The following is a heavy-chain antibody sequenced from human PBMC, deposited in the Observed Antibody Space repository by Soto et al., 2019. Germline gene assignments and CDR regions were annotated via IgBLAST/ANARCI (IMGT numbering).Heavy chain of an antibody. Sequence: GASVKVACKASGYTFTSYAIHWVRQAPGQRLEWMGWINAGNGNTKYSQKFQGRVTITRDTSASTAYMELNSLEPEDTAIYYCITDYVRVDRDFWSGFFVHWGQGTLVTVSS. CDR2: INAGNGNT. CDR1: GYTFTSYA. D-gene: IGHD3-3*01. CDR3: ITDYVRVDRDFWSGFFVH. V-gene: IGHV1-3*01. J-gene: IGHJ4*02.